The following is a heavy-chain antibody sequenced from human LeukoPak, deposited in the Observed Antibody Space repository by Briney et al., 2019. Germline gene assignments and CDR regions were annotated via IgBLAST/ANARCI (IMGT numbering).Heavy chain of an antibody. CDR1: GFTASSNY. CDR2: IYSGGST. Sequence: GGSLRLSCAASGFTASSNYMSWVRQAPGKGLEWVSVIYSGGSTYYADSVKGRFTISRDNSKNTLYLQMNSLRAEDTAVYYCARATWFRELFQAFDIWGQGTMVTVSS. J-gene: IGHJ3*02. CDR3: ARATWFRELFQAFDI. D-gene: IGHD3-10*01. V-gene: IGHV3-53*01.